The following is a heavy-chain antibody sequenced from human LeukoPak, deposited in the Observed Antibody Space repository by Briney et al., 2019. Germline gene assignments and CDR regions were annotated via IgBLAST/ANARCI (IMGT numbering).Heavy chain of an antibody. Sequence: PSETLSLTCAVYGGSFSGYYWSWIRQPPGKGLEWIGEINHSGSTNYNPSLKSRVTISVDTSKNQFSLKLSSVTAVDTAVYYCARVAGPIVLMVYAIHKRGNWFDPWGQGTLVTVSS. CDR3: ARVAGPIVLMVYAIHKRGNWFDP. CDR1: GGSFSGYY. CDR2: INHSGST. V-gene: IGHV4-34*01. D-gene: IGHD2-8*01. J-gene: IGHJ5*02.